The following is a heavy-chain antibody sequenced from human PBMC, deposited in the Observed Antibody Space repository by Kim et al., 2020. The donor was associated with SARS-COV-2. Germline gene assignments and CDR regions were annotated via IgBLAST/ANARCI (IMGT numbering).Heavy chain of an antibody. J-gene: IGHJ3*02. CDR3: AKAIIGGSVNVAFDI. Sequence: GGSLRLSCAASGFTFDDYAMHWVRQAPGKGLEWVSGISWNSGSIGYADSVKGRFTISRDNAKNSLYLQMNSLRAEDTALYYCAKAIIGGSVNVAFDIWG. CDR2: ISWNSGSI. V-gene: IGHV3-9*01. D-gene: IGHD3-10*01. CDR1: GFTFDDYA.